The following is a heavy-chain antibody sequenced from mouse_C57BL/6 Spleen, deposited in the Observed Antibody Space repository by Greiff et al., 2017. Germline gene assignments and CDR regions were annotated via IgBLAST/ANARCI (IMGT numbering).Heavy chain of an antibody. Sequence: EVQLQQSGPELVKPGASVKISCKASGYTFTDYYMNWVKQSHGKSLEWIGDINPNNGGTSYNQKFKGKATLTVDKSSSTAYMELRSLTSEDSAANYCAREGLFFDYWGQGTTLTVSS. CDR1: GYTFTDYY. J-gene: IGHJ2*01. CDR3: AREGLFFDY. V-gene: IGHV1-26*01. CDR2: INPNNGGT.